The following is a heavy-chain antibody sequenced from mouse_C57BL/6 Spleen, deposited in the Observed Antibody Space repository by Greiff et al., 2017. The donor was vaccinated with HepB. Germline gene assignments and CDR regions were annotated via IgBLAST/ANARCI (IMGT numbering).Heavy chain of an antibody. J-gene: IGHJ3*01. V-gene: IGHV1-42*01. Sequence: VQLKQSGPELVKPGASVKISCKASGYSFTGYYMNWVKQSPEKSLEWIGEINPSTGGTTYNQKFKAKATLTVDKSSSTAYMQLKSLTSEDSAVYYCADGNYFAYWGQGTLVTVSA. D-gene: IGHD2-1*01. CDR1: GYSFTGYY. CDR3: ADGNYFAY. CDR2: INPSTGGT.